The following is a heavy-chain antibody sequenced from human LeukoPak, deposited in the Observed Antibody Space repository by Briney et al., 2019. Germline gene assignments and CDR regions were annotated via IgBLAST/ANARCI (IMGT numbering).Heavy chain of an antibody. CDR2: IYYSGSA. V-gene: IGHV4-31*03. CDR1: GGSISSGTSY. D-gene: IGHD3-22*01. J-gene: IGHJ3*02. CDR3: ARFGSSGDDAFDI. Sequence: SETLSLTCTVSGGSISSGTSYWNWIRQHRGKGLEWIGYIYYSGSAYYYPSLKSRVTISLDTSKNQFSLNLSSVTAADTAMYYCARFGSSGDDAFDIWGQGTMVTVSS.